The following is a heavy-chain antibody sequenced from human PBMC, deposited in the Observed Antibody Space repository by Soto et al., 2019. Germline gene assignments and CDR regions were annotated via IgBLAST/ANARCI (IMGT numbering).Heavy chain of an antibody. CDR1: GFTFSSYG. J-gene: IGHJ6*02. D-gene: IGHD1-1*01. Sequence: GGSLRLSCAASGFTFSSYGMHWVRQAPGKGLEWVAVISYDGSNKYYADSVKGRFTISRDNSKNTLYLQMNSLRAEDTVVFYCAKDRWKHRYYYYGMDVWGQGTRVTVSS. CDR3: AKDRWKHRYYYYGMDV. CDR2: ISYDGSNK. V-gene: IGHV3-30*18.